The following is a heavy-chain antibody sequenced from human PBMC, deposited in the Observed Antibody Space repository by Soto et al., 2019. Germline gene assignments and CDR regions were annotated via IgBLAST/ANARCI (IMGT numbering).Heavy chain of an antibody. CDR1: GGCIRSADYY. Sequence: KSSETLSLACTVCGGCIRSADYYWSLIRQPPGKGLDWIGYIYYSGSTYYNPSLKSRVTISVDTSKNQFSLKLSSVTAADTAVHYCGSCYSNSDAFDIWRQGTMVTVS. J-gene: IGHJ3*02. CDR2: IYYSGST. V-gene: IGHV4-30-4*01. CDR3: GSCYSNSDAFDI. D-gene: IGHD2-15*01.